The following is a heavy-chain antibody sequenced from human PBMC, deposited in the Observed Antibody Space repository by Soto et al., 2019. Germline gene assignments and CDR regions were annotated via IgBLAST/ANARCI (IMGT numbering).Heavy chain of an antibody. CDR1: GYAFTNYG. Sequence: ASVKVSCKAAGYAFTNYGISWVRQAPGQGLEWMGWIVTYNGNTQSAQKLQGRVTMTTDTSTSTAYVELRSLRSDDTAVYYCARVRGVGYCISTSCYYNWFDPWGQGTLVTVSS. J-gene: IGHJ5*02. V-gene: IGHV1-18*01. CDR2: IVTYNGNT. D-gene: IGHD2-2*01. CDR3: ARVRGVGYCISTSCYYNWFDP.